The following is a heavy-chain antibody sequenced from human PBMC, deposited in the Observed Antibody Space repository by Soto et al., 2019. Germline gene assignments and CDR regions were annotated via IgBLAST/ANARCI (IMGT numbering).Heavy chain of an antibody. CDR3: ARSQGSSTSLEIYYYYYYGMDV. J-gene: IGHJ6*02. CDR1: GGTFSSYA. Sequence: QVQLVQSGAEVKKPGSSVKVSCKASGGTFSSYAISWVRQAPGQGLEWMGGIIPISGTANYAQKFRGRVTITAVESTSTAYMELSSLRSEDTAVYYCARSQGSSTSLEIYYYYYYGMDVWGQGTTVTVSS. CDR2: IIPISGTA. D-gene: IGHD2-2*01. V-gene: IGHV1-69*01.